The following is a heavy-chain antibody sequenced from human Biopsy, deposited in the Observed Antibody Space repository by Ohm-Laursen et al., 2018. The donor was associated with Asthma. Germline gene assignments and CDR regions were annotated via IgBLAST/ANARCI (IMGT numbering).Heavy chain of an antibody. J-gene: IGHJ4*02. CDR2: ISTGGTTI. Sequence: SLRLSCTASGFTFSDYYMCWIRQAPGKGLEWVSYISTGGTTINYADSVKGRFTISRDNAKNSLYLQLNSLRAGDTAVYYCARARSGNYFDYWGQGTLVTVSS. CDR3: ARARSGNYFDY. CDR1: GFTFSDYY. V-gene: IGHV3-11*01. D-gene: IGHD5-12*01.